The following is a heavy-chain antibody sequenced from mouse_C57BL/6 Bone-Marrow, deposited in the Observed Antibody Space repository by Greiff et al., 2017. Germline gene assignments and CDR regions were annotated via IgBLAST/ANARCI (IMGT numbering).Heavy chain of an antibody. CDR3: TGPPYWYFDV. Sequence: EVHLVESGGGLVQPGGSMKLSCVASGFTFSNYWMNWVRQSPEKGLEWVAQIRLKSDNYATHYAESVKGRFTISRDDSKSSVYLQMNNLRAEDTGIYYRTGPPYWYFDVWGTGTTVTVSS. V-gene: IGHV6-3*01. CDR1: GFTFSNYW. J-gene: IGHJ1*03. CDR2: IRLKSDNYAT.